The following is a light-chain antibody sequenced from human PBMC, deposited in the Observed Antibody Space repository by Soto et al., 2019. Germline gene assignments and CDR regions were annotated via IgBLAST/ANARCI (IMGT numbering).Light chain of an antibody. J-gene: IGKJ1*01. Sequence: AIRMTQSPSSLSASTGDSVTITCGASQHISSYLAWYQQKPGKAPNLLIYAASTLQSGVPSRFSGSGSGTDFTLTISSLQPEDFATYSCQQSYSTTWTFGQGTKVDIK. CDR2: AAS. CDR3: QQSYSTTWT. V-gene: IGKV1-8*01. CDR1: QHISSY.